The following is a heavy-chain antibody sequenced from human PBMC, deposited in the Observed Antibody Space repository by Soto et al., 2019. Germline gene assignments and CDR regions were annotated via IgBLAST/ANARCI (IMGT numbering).Heavy chain of an antibody. V-gene: IGHV4-59*01. D-gene: IGHD6-19*01. J-gene: IGHJ4*02. CDR3: ARLYSSGWYVDY. CDR1: GGSISSYY. Sequence: SETLSLTCTVSGGSISSYYWSWIRQPPGKGLEWIGYIYYSGSTNYNPSLKSRATISVDTSKNQFSLKLSSVTAADTAVYYCARLYSSGWYVDYWGQGTLVTVSS. CDR2: IYYSGST.